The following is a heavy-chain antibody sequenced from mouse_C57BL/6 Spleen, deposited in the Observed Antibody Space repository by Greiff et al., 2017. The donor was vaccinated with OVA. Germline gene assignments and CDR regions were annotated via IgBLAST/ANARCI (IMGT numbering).Heavy chain of an antibody. V-gene: IGHV7-3*03. CDR2: IRNKANGYTT. J-gene: IGHJ2*01. D-gene: IGHD4-1*01. CDR1: GFTFTDYY. CDR3: AKGNWYSILDY. Sequence: EVQLVESGGGLVQPGGSLSLSCAASGFTFTDYYLSWVRQPPGKALEWLGFIRNKANGYTTEYSASVKGRFTISRDNSQSILYLQRNALRAEDSATYYCAKGNWYSILDYWGQGTTLTVSS.